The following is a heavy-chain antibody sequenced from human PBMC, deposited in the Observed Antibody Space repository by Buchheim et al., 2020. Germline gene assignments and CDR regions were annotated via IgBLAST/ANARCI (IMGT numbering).Heavy chain of an antibody. CDR3: ARDTAWELLPDAFDI. V-gene: IGHV3-48*01. Sequence: EVQLVESGGGLVQPGGSLRLSCAASGFTFSSYSMNWVRQAPGKGLEWVSYISSSSSTIYYADSVKGRFTISRDNAKNSLYLQMNSMRAEDTAVYYCARDTAWELLPDAFDIWGQGT. CDR2: ISSSSSTI. D-gene: IGHD1-26*01. CDR1: GFTFSSYS. J-gene: IGHJ3*02.